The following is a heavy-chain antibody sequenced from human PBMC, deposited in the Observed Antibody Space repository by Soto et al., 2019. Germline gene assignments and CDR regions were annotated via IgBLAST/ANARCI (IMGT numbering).Heavy chain of an antibody. D-gene: IGHD1-26*01. J-gene: IGHJ6*02. CDR3: ARERVGATAYYYYGMDV. V-gene: IGHV3-11*01. CDR1: GFTFSDYY. Sequence: PGGSLRLSCAASGFTFSDYYMSWIRQAPGKGLEWVSYISSSGSTIYYADSVKGRFTISRDNSKNSLYLQMNSLRAEDTAVYYCARERVGATAYYYYGMDVWGQGTTVTVSS. CDR2: ISSSGSTI.